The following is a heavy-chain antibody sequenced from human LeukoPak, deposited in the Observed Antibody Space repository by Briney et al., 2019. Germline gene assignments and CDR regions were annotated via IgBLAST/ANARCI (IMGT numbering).Heavy chain of an antibody. CDR2: MYHNGAT. Sequence: SETLSLTCTVSDSSISGGYYWGWIRQPPGKGLQWIGSMYHNGATYLNPSLESRVTISVDTSRNQFSLKLSSVTAADTAVYYCARDPTYNYETPCYFDYWAQGTLVTVSS. CDR3: ARDPTYNYETPCYFDY. CDR1: DSSISGGYY. J-gene: IGHJ4*02. V-gene: IGHV4-38-2*02. D-gene: IGHD3-22*01.